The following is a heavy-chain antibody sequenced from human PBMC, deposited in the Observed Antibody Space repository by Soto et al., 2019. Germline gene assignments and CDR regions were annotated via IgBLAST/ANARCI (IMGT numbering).Heavy chain of an antibody. V-gene: IGHV3-23*01. D-gene: IGHD3-3*01. CDR3: AKEFPYYDFWSGYQDNFDY. J-gene: IGHJ4*02. CDR1: GFTFGSYA. CDR2: ISGSGGST. Sequence: PGGSLRLSFAASGFTFGSYAMSWARQAPGKGLKCVSAISGSGGSTYYADSVKGRFTISRDNSKNTLYLQMNSLRAEDTAVYYCAKEFPYYDFWSGYQDNFDYWGQGTLVTVSS.